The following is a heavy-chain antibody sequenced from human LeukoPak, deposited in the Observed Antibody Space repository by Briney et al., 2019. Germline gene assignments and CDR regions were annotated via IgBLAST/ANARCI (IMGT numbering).Heavy chain of an antibody. CDR2: INHSGST. CDR1: GGSFSGYY. D-gene: IGHD2-2*01. CDR3: ARGAYCSSTSCIHGAFDI. Sequence: SSETLSLTCAVYGGSFSGYYWSWIRQPPGKGLEWIGEINHSGSTNYNPSLKSRVTISVDTSKNQFSLKLSSVTAADTAVYYCARGAYCSSTSCIHGAFDIWGQGTMVTVSS. V-gene: IGHV4-34*01. J-gene: IGHJ3*02.